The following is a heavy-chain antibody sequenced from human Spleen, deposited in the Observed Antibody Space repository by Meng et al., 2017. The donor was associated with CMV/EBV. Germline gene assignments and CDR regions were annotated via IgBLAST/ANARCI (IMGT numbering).Heavy chain of an antibody. CDR3: VRDIGGY. J-gene: IGHJ4*02. D-gene: IGHD3-10*01. CDR2: ISSFSNTK. CDR1: GGSISSYY. V-gene: IGHV3-11*04. Sequence: LSLTCTVSGGSISSYYWSWIRQPPGKGLEWVSYISSFSNTKYYADSVKGRFTISRDNAKNSLYLRMNSLRAEDTAVYYCVRDIGGYWGQGTLVTVSS.